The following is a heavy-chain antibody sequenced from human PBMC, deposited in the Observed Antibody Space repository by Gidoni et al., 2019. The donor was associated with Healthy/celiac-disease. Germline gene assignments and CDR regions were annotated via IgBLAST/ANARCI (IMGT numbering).Heavy chain of an antibody. V-gene: IGHV4-34*01. D-gene: IGHD6-13*01. Sequence: QVQLQQWGAGLLKPSETLSLTCAGHGGTFSGYYWRWIRQPPGKGLEWIGEINHSGSTNYNPSLKSRVTISVDTSKNQFSLKLSSVTAADTAVYYCARGRRIAAAGNWFDPWGQGTLVTVSS. J-gene: IGHJ5*02. CDR2: INHSGST. CDR3: ARGRRIAAAGNWFDP. CDR1: GGTFSGYY.